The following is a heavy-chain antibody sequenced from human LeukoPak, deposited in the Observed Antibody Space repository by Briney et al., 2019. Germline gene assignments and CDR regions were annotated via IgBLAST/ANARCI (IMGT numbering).Heavy chain of an antibody. CDR2: ISYDGSNK. J-gene: IGHJ6*02. CDR1: GFTFSGYA. V-gene: IGHV3-30-3*01. Sequence: GGSLRLSCAASGFTFSGYAMHWVRQAPGKGLEWVAVISYDGSNKYYADSVKGRFTISRDNSKNTLYLQMNSLRAEDTAVYYCASWRGGYYYYYGMDVWGQGTTVTVSS. CDR3: ASWRGGYYYYYGMDV. D-gene: IGHD3-10*01.